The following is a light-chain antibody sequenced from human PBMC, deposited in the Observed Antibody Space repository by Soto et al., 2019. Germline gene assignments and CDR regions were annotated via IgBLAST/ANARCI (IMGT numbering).Light chain of an antibody. J-gene: IGLJ1*01. Sequence: QSVLTQPPSASGTPGQRLTISCSGSSSNIGSNNVSWYLQLPGTAPKVLIYTDNQRPSGVPDRFSGSKSGTSASLAINGLQSGDEADYYCGAWDESLNGYVFGTGTKVTVL. V-gene: IGLV1-44*01. CDR1: SSNIGSNN. CDR2: TDN. CDR3: GAWDESLNGYV.